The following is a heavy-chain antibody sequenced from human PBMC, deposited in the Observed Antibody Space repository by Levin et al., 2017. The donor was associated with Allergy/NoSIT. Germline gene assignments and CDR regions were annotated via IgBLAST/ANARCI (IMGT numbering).Heavy chain of an antibody. Sequence: PGGSLRLSCAASGFTFSTYWMTWVRQAPGKGLEWVANIKQDGSEEYYVDSVKGRFSISRDNAKSSLYLQMNSLRDEDTALYYCARALPLGYFDWLVRSEPHYYFDSWGQGTLVTVSS. CDR2: IKQDGSEE. V-gene: IGHV3-7*04. CDR1: GFTFSTYW. CDR3: ARALPLGYFDWLVRSEPHYYFDS. D-gene: IGHD3-9*01. J-gene: IGHJ4*02.